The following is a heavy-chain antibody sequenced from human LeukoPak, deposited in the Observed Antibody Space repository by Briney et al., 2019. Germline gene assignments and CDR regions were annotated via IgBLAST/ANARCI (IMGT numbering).Heavy chain of an antibody. Sequence: SETLSLTCTVSGGSVSNYYWSWIRQPPGKGLEWIGEINHSGSTNYNPSLKSRVTISVDTSKNQFSLKLSSVTAADTAVYYCARPAVAGTSNWFDPWGQGTLVTVSS. J-gene: IGHJ5*02. CDR3: ARPAVAGTSNWFDP. D-gene: IGHD6-19*01. V-gene: IGHV4-34*01. CDR2: INHSGST. CDR1: GGSVSNYY.